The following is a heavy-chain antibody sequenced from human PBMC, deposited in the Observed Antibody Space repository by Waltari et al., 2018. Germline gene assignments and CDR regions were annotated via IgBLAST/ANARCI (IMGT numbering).Heavy chain of an antibody. Sequence: QITLKESGPTLVKPTQTLTLTCTFSGFSLSTSGVGVGWIRQPPGKALEWLALIYWNDDKRYSPSLKSRLTITKDTSKNQVVLTMTNMDPVDTATYYCAHTLRLDYYDSSGYYYYYMDVWGKGTTVTVSS. D-gene: IGHD3-22*01. V-gene: IGHV2-5*01. CDR3: AHTLRLDYYDSSGYYYYYMDV. CDR1: GFSLSTSGVG. CDR2: IYWNDDK. J-gene: IGHJ6*03.